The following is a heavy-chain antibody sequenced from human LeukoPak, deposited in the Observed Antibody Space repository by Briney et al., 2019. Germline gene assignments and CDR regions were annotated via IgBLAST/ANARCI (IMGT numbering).Heavy chain of an antibody. CDR1: GYTFTGYY. D-gene: IGHD5-12*01. CDR2: INPNSGGT. J-gene: IGHJ4*02. CDR3: ARDVKTRGYSGYDNSGY. V-gene: IGHV1-2*02. Sequence: ASVKVSCKASGYTFTGYYMHWVRQAPGQGLEWMGWINPNSGGTNYAQKFQGRVTMTRDTSISTAYMELSRLRSDDTAVYYCARDVKTRGYSGYDNSGYWGQGTLVTVSS.